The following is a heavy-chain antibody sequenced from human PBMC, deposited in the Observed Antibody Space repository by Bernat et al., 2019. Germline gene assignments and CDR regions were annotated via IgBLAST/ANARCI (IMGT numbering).Heavy chain of an antibody. J-gene: IGHJ1*01. CDR1: GFTFSSYG. CDR2: ISGSGGST. D-gene: IGHD5-12*01. V-gene: IGHV3-23*01. Sequence: EVQLLESGGGLVQSGGSLRLSCAASGFTFSSYGMSWVRQAPGKGLEWVSSISGSGGSTYYADSVKGRFTISRDNSKNPLSLQMNSLRAEDTAIYYCAKDESYGGYDPLPEYFQHWGQGTLVTVSS. CDR3: AKDESYGGYDPLPEYFQH.